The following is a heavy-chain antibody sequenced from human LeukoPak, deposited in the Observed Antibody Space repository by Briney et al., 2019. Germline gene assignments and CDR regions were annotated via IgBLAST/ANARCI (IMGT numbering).Heavy chain of an antibody. D-gene: IGHD2-15*01. CDR3: TKEFCGSRAACAGGSYYGF. V-gene: IGHV3-13*01. J-gene: IGHJ2*01. Sequence: GGSLRLSCAASGFTFSKDDSHWVRQAPGKGLEWVAAIGVTGDTYYADSVKGRFTISREDAANSLYLQMRSLGAGDTALYYCTKEFCGSRAACAGGSYYGFWGRGALVTVSS. CDR2: IGVTGDT. CDR1: GFTFSKDD.